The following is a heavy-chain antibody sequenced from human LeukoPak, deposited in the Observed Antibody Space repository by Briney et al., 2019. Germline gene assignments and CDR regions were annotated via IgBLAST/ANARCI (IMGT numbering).Heavy chain of an antibody. CDR3: ARSRFYFDY. J-gene: IGHJ4*02. Sequence: GGSLRLSCAASGFTFSTYWMGWVRQAPGKGLGWVAKIKPDGSEKDHVDSVKGRFTISRDNAKNSLYLQLNSLRAEDTAVHYCARSRFYFDYWGQGTLVTVSS. CDR2: IKPDGSEK. V-gene: IGHV3-7*01. CDR1: GFTFSTYW.